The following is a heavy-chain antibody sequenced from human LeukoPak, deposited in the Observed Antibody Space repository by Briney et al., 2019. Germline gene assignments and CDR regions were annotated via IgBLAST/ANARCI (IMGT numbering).Heavy chain of an antibody. CDR1: GFTFSTYA. V-gene: IGHV3-30-3*01. CDR3: AREALWGSGLNAFDI. CDR2: ISYDGSNK. Sequence: GGSLRLSCAASGFTFSTYAMHWVRQAPGKGLEWVAFISYDGSNKYYADSVRGRFTISRDNSKNTLYLQMNSLRAEDTAVYYCAREALWGSGLNAFDIWGQGTMVTVSS. D-gene: IGHD6-25*01. J-gene: IGHJ3*02.